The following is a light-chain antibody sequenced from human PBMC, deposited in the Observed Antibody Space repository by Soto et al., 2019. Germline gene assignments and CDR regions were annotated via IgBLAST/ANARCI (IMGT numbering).Light chain of an antibody. CDR3: SSFAGSNNFPDV. CDR1: SSDVGAYDY. V-gene: IGLV2-8*01. J-gene: IGLJ1*01. Sequence: QSALAQPPSASGSPAQSVTISCTGTSSDVGAYDYVSWYQQHPGKAPKLMIYEINKRPSGVPDRFSGSKSGNTASLTVSGLQAEDEDDYYCSSFAGSNNFPDVFGTGTKVTVL. CDR2: EIN.